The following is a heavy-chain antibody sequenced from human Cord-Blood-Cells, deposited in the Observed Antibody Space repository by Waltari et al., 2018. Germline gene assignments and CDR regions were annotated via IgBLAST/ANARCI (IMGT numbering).Heavy chain of an antibody. CDR3: ARDWVVVVPAAMYNWFDP. V-gene: IGHV4-4*07. D-gene: IGHD2-2*01. CDR1: GGSISSYY. J-gene: IGHJ5*02. CDR2: IYTSGSN. Sequence: QVQLQESGPGLVKPSETLSLTCTVSGGSISSYYWSWIRQPAGKGLEWIGRIYTSGSNNYNPSLKSRVTMSVDTAKNQFSLKLSSVTAADTAVYYCARDWVVVVPAAMYNWFDPWGQGTLVTVSS.